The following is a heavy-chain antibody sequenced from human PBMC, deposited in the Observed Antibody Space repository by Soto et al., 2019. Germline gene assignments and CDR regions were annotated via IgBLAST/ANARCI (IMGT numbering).Heavy chain of an antibody. J-gene: IGHJ6*02. CDR3: ARHQGPAAGNYGMDV. Sequence: EVHLVESGGGLVKPGGSLRLSCAASGFTFSSYSMNWVRQAPGKGLEWVASISSSSSYIYYADSVKGRFTISRDKAKNSLFLQMSSLRAEDTALYYCARHQGPAAGNYGMDVWGRGTTVTVSS. V-gene: IGHV3-21*01. CDR1: GFTFSSYS. CDR2: ISSSSSYI. D-gene: IGHD6-13*01.